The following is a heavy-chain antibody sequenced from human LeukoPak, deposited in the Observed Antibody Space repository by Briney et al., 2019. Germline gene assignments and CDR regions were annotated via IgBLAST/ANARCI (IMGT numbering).Heavy chain of an antibody. CDR2: ISGSGGST. CDR3: ASFYSRGYDDY. Sequence: GGSLRLSCAASGFTFSSYAMSWVRQAPGKGLEWVSAISGSGGSTYYADSVKARFTISRDNSKNTLYLQMNSLRAEDTAVYYCASFYSRGYDDYWGQGTLVTVSS. CDR1: GFTFSSYA. J-gene: IGHJ4*02. V-gene: IGHV3-23*01. D-gene: IGHD5-18*01.